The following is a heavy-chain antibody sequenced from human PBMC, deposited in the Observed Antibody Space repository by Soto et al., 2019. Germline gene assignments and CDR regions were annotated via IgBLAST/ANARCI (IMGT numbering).Heavy chain of an antibody. J-gene: IGHJ3*01. V-gene: IGHV3-33*01. CDR1: GFNFHLYG. Sequence: QVELVESGGGVVQPGRSLRLSCAASGFNFHLYGMHWVRQAPGKGLEWVAVIWFDGSEKYYADSAKGRFTISRDYSKNTFFLQMDSLRAEDTAVYYCARDHYQYDTSPDVFDVWGQGTLVTVSS. D-gene: IGHD3-22*01. CDR2: IWFDGSEK. CDR3: ARDHYQYDTSPDVFDV.